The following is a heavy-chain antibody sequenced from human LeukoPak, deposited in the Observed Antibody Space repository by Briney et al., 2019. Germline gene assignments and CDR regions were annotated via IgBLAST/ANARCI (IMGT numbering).Heavy chain of an antibody. CDR1: GXTVSSNY. Sequence: GGSLRLSCAASGXTVSSNYVSWVRQAPGKGQEWVSVIYSGGSTYYADSVKGRFTISRHNSKNTLYLQMNSLRAEDTAVYYCALLRYFDWSYGMDVWGQGTTVTVSS. V-gene: IGHV3-53*04. D-gene: IGHD3-9*01. J-gene: IGHJ6*02. CDR2: IYSGGST. CDR3: ALLRYFDWSYGMDV.